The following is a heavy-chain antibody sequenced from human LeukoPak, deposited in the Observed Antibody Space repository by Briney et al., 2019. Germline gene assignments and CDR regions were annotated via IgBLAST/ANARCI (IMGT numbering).Heavy chain of an antibody. CDR3: ARDLTDPPYYYYYIDV. V-gene: IGHV3-21*01. Sequence: GGSLRLSCAASGFTFSNFNMNWVRQAPGRGLEWVSCISSSGYSIYYADSVKGRFTISRDNAKNSLYLQMNSLRAEDTAVYYCARDLTDPPYYYYYIDVWGKGTTVTISS. J-gene: IGHJ6*03. CDR1: GFTFSNFN. CDR2: ISSSGYSI.